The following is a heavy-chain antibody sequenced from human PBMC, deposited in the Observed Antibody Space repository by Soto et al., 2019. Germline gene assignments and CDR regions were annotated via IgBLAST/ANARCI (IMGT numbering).Heavy chain of an antibody. D-gene: IGHD2-15*01. Sequence: GGSLRLSCAASGFTFGSYAMHWVRQAPGKGLEYVSAISSNGGSTYYADSVKGRFTISRDNSKNTLYLQMGSLRAEDMAVYYCARGFCSGGSCYFDYWGQGTLVTVSS. J-gene: IGHJ4*02. CDR3: ARGFCSGGSCYFDY. CDR1: GFTFGSYA. V-gene: IGHV3-64*02. CDR2: ISSNGGST.